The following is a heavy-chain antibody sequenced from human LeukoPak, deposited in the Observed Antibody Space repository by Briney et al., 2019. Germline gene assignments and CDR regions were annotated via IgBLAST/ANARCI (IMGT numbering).Heavy chain of an antibody. J-gene: IGHJ4*02. CDR1: GFNFSSYA. CDR2: ISYDGSNK. CDR3: ARDLGPRSFSPDY. D-gene: IGHD2-15*01. Sequence: PGRSLRLSCAASGFNFSSYAMHWVRQAPGKGLEWVAVISYDGSNKYYADSVKGRFTISRDNSKNTLYLQMNSLRAEDTAVYYCARDLGPRSFSPDYWGQGTLVTVSS. V-gene: IGHV3-30-3*01.